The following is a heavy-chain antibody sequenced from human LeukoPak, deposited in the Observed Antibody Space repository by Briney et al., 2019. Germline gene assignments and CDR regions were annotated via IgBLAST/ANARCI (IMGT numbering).Heavy chain of an antibody. CDR3: ARAYHDASDI. CDR2: ISSSGSSV. J-gene: IGHJ3*02. D-gene: IGHD2-2*01. Sequence: GGSLRLSCAASGITFSDYYMGWIRQAPGKGLEWVSYISSSGSSVYYAESLKGRFTISRDNTKNSLYLQMNSPRAEDTAEYYCARAYHDASDIWGQGTMVTVSS. CDR1: GITFSDYY. V-gene: IGHV3-11*04.